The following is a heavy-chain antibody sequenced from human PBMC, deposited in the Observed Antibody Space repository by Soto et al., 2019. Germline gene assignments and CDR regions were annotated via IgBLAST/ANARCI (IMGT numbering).Heavy chain of an antibody. Sequence: GGSLRLSCAASGFTFSCYSMNWVRQAPGKGLEWVSSISSSSSYIYYADSVKGRFTISRDNAKNSLYLQMNSLRAEDTAVYYCARGASGAGTTGDYWGQGTLVTVSS. CDR3: ARGASGAGTTGDY. D-gene: IGHD1-7*01. V-gene: IGHV3-21*01. CDR1: GFTFSCYS. J-gene: IGHJ4*02. CDR2: ISSSSSYI.